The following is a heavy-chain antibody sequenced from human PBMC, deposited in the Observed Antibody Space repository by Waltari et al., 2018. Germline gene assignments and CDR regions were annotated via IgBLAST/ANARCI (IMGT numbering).Heavy chain of an antibody. V-gene: IGHV3-7*04. CDR1: GFIFSNHW. CDR2: IKQDASDK. J-gene: IGHJ4*02. CDR3: VRNGGAFDF. D-gene: IGHD2-8*01. Sequence: EVQLVESGGGLVQPGGSLRLSCAASGFIFSNHWMSWVRQTPGKGLEGVANIKQDASDKNYRDSVKGRFAISRDNAKRSLDLQMNSLRVEDTALYYCVRNGGAFDFWGQGTQVIVSS.